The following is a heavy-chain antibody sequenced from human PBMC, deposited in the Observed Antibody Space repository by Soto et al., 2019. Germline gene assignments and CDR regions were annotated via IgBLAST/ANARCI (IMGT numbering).Heavy chain of an antibody. CDR3: AGDNGEYDYVWGSYHPYYFDY. CDR2: IKQDGSEK. Sequence: PGGSLRLSCAASGFTFSSYWMSWVRQAPGKGLEWVANIKQDGSEKYYVDSVKGRFTISRDNAKNSLYLQMNSLRAEDTAVYYCAGDNGEYDYVWGSYHPYYFDYWGQGTLVTVSS. V-gene: IGHV3-7*01. D-gene: IGHD3-16*01. CDR1: GFTFSSYW. J-gene: IGHJ4*02.